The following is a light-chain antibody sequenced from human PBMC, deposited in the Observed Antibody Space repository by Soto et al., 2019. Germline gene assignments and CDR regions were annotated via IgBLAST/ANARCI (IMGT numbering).Light chain of an antibody. CDR1: SSDVGGYNY. J-gene: IGLJ3*02. V-gene: IGLV2-14*01. CDR3: TSYTPTGALV. CDR2: EVS. Sequence: QSALTQPASVSGSPGQSITISCTGSSSDVGGYNYVSWYQQHPGRSPKLMIFEVSLRPAGVSNRFSGSKSGNTASLNISGPQSEDDADYYCTSYTPTGALVFGSGTKLTVL.